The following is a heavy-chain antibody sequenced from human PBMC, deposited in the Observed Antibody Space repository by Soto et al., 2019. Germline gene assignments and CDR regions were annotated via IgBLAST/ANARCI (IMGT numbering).Heavy chain of an antibody. D-gene: IGHD3-3*01. CDR1: GFTFSSYG. J-gene: IGHJ6*02. CDR2: ISYDGSNK. CDR3: VEGFWSGYPPGAYYYYGMDV. V-gene: IGHV3-30*03. Sequence: QVQLVESGGGVVQPGRSLRLSCAASGFTFSSYGRHWVRQAPGTGLEWEAVISYDGSNKYYADSVKGRFTISRDNSKHTLYLHMNSLRAEDTAVYYCVEGFWSGYPPGAYYYYGMDVWGQGTTVTVSS.